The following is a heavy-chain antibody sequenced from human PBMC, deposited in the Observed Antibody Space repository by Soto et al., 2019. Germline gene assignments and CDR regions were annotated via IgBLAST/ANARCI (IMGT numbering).Heavy chain of an antibody. D-gene: IGHD2-21*02. CDR3: IQSRCGGDCLQSYASYYYYGMDV. V-gene: IGHV2-5*02. Sequence: SGPTLVNPTQTLTLTCTFSGFSLSTGGVGVGWIRQPPGKALEWLALIYWDDDKRYSPSLRSRLTISKDTSKNQVVLTMTNMDPVDTATYYCIQSRCGGDCLQSYASYYYYGMDVWGQGTTVTVSS. J-gene: IGHJ6*02. CDR1: GFSLSTGGVG. CDR2: IYWDDDK.